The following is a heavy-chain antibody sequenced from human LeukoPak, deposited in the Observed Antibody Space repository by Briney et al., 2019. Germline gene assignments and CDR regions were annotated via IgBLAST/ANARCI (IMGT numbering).Heavy chain of an antibody. Sequence: RPSETLSLTCAVYGGSFSGYYWSWIRQPPGKGLEWIGEINHSGSTNYNPSLKSRVTISVDTSKNQFSLKLSSVTAADTAVYYCARVGYGSGSYTEAFDYWGQGTLVTVSS. V-gene: IGHV4-34*01. CDR3: ARVGYGSGSYTEAFDY. CDR2: INHSGST. CDR1: GGSFSGYY. J-gene: IGHJ4*02. D-gene: IGHD3-10*01.